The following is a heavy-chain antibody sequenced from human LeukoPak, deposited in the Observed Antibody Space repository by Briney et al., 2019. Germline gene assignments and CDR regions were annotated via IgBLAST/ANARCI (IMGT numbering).Heavy chain of an antibody. Sequence: GGSLRLSCAASGFTFSNAWMSWVRQAPGKGLEWVSGISGSGGSTYYADSVKGRFTISRDNSKSTLYLQMNSLRVEDTAVYYCAKNYYDILTGHDCWGQGTLVTVSS. D-gene: IGHD3-9*01. J-gene: IGHJ4*02. CDR1: GFTFSNAW. CDR3: AKNYYDILTGHDC. V-gene: IGHV3-23*01. CDR2: ISGSGGST.